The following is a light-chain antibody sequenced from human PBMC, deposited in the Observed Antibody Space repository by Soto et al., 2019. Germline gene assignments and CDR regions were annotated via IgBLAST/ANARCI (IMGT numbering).Light chain of an antibody. CDR2: GNS. CDR1: SSNIGAGYD. CDR3: QSDDSSLSALYV. V-gene: IGLV1-40*01. J-gene: IGLJ1*01. Sequence: QPVLTQPPSVSGAPGQRVTISCTWSSSNIGAGYDVHWYQQLPGTAPKLLIYGNSNRPSGVPDRFSGSKSGTSASLAITGLQAEDESDYYCQSDDSSLSALYVFGTGTKVTVL.